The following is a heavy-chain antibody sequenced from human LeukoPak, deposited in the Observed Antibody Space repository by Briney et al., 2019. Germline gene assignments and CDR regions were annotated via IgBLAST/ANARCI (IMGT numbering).Heavy chain of an antibody. CDR3: AREGGYSSSWYNY. J-gene: IGHJ4*02. Sequence: GGSLRLSCAASGFTFSSYVMNWVRQAPGQGLEWVSYISSSGSTIYYADSVKGRFTISRDNAKNSLYLQMNSLRAEDTAVYYCAREGGYSSSWYNYWGQGTLVTVSS. CDR2: ISSSGSTI. D-gene: IGHD6-13*01. CDR1: GFTFSSYV. V-gene: IGHV3-48*03.